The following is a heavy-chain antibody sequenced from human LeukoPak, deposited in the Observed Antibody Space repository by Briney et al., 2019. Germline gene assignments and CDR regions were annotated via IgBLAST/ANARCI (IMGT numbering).Heavy chain of an antibody. D-gene: IGHD3-10*01. CDR1: GFTFSSYS. CDR2: ISSISSYI. Sequence: GGSLRLSCAASGFTFSSYSMNWVRQAPGKGLERVSCISSISSYIYYADSVKGRFTISRDNAKNSLYLQLKSLRTEDTAVYYCAKDADSYYGSGNSMDVWGKGITVTISS. V-gene: IGHV3-21*01. CDR3: AKDADSYYGSGNSMDV. J-gene: IGHJ6*03.